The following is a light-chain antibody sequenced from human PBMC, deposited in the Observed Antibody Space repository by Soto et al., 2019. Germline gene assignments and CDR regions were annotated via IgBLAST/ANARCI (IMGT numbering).Light chain of an antibody. J-gene: IGLJ1*01. CDR3: CSYAGSSTTYV. Sequence: QSALTQPASVSGSPGQSITISCTGTSSDVGSYNLVSWYQQHPGKAPKLMIHEGSKRPSGVSNRFSGSKSGNTASLTISGLQAEDEADYYCCSYAGSSTTYVFGTGTKLTVL. V-gene: IGLV2-23*01. CDR2: EGS. CDR1: SSDVGSYNL.